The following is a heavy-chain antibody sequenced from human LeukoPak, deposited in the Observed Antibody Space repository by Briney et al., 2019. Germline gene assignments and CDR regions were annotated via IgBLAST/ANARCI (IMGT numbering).Heavy chain of an antibody. D-gene: IGHD4-17*01. J-gene: IGHJ4*02. CDR1: GFTFSRYS. CDR3: ARDAGLDYGDLRDYFDY. CDR2: ISSSSSYI. Sequence: GGSLRLSCAASGFTFSRYSMNWVRQAPGKGLEWVSSISSSSSYIYYADSVKGRFTISRDNAKNSLYLQMNSLRAEDTAVYYCARDAGLDYGDLRDYFDYWGQGTLVTVSS. V-gene: IGHV3-21*01.